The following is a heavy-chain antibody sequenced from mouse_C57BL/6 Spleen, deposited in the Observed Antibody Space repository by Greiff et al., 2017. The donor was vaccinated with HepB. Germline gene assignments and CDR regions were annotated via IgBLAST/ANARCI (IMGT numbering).Heavy chain of an antibody. V-gene: IGHV1-54*01. J-gene: IGHJ3*01. CDR3: ASGGGIYFFAY. D-gene: IGHD2-1*01. CDR2: INPGSGGS. CDR1: GYAFTNYL. Sequence: QVQLQQSGAELVRPGTSVKVSCKASGYAFTNYLIEWVKQRPGQGLEWIGVINPGSGGSNYNEKFKGKATLTADKSSSTAYMQLSSLTSEDSAVYFCASGGGIYFFAYWGQGTLVTVSA.